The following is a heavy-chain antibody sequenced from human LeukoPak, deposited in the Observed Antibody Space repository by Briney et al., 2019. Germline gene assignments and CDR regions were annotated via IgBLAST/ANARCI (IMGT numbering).Heavy chain of an antibody. CDR3: ARDVHYDFWTGYYSTWPLGY. J-gene: IGHJ4*02. D-gene: IGHD3-3*01. CDR2: ISSSRSYI. Sequence: GGSLRLSCAASGFTFSSYSMNWVRQAPGEGLEWVSSISSSRSYIYYADSARGRFTVSRDNAKNSLYLQMNSLRAEDTAVYYCARDVHYDFWTGYYSTWPLGYWGQGTLVTVSS. CDR1: GFTFSSYS. V-gene: IGHV3-21*01.